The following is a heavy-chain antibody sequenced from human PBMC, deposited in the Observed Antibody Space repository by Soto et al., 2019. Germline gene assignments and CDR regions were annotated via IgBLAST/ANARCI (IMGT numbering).Heavy chain of an antibody. CDR2: ISAYNGNT. CDR1: GYTFTSYG. V-gene: IGHV1-18*01. J-gene: IGHJ6*02. CDR3: ARVWWGTTCTYCYGMDV. D-gene: IGHD3-16*01. Sequence: QVQLVQSGAEVKKHGASVKVSCRASGYTFTSYGINWVRQAPGQGLEWMGRISAYNGNTNYAQKLQGRGTMTTDTATRTADMELRSLISDHTAVYYCARVWWGTTCTYCYGMDVWGQGTTVTISS.